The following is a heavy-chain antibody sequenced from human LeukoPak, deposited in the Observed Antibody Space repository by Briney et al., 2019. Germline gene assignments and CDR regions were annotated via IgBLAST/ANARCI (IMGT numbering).Heavy chain of an antibody. CDR1: GFTFSSYA. V-gene: IGHV3-23*01. J-gene: IGHJ4*02. Sequence: GGSLRLSCAASGFTFSSYAMSWVRQDPGKGLEWVSAISGSGGSTYYADSVKGRFTISRDNSMNTLYLQMNSLRAEDTAVYYCAKMALGYCSSTSCPLLDYWGQGTLVTVSS. CDR3: AKMALGYCSSTSCPLLDY. D-gene: IGHD2-2*01. CDR2: ISGSGGST.